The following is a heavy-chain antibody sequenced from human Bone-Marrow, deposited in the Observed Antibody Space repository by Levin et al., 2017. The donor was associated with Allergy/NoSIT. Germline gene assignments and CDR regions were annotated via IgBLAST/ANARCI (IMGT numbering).Heavy chain of an antibody. CDR2: IKQDGSRG. V-gene: IGHV3-7*01. CDR3: ARVGLPY. Sequence: GGSLRLSCAASGFTFSNYWMSWVRQAPGKGLEYVAIIKQDGSRGYYVDSVKGRFTISRDHAANSLHLQMNSLRAEDTAVYYCARVGLPYWGQGTLVTVSS. CDR1: GFTFSNYW. J-gene: IGHJ4*02.